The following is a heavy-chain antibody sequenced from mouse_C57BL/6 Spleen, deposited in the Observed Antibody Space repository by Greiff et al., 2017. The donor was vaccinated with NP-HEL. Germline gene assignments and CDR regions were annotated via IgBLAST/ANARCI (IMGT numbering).Heavy chain of an antibody. CDR2: INPSSGYT. D-gene: IGHD1-1*01. CDR3: ARGGSLYYFDY. CDR1: GYTFTSYT. V-gene: IGHV1-4*01. Sequence: VMLVESGAELARPGASVKMSCKASGYTFTSYTMHWVKQRPGQGLEWIGYINPSSGYTKYNQKFKDKATLTADKSSSTAYMQLSSLTSEDSAVYYCARGGSLYYFDYWGQGTTLTVSS. J-gene: IGHJ2*01.